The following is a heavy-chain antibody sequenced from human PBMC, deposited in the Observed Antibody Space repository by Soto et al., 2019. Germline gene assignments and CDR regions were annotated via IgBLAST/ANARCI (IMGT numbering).Heavy chain of an antibody. CDR1: GFTFSSYA. CDR2: ISGSGGST. D-gene: IGHD3-10*01. V-gene: IGHV3-23*01. CDR3: AKGAPGGGICFGESKDWFDP. Sequence: EVQLLESGGGLVQPGGSLRLSCAASGFTFSSYAMSWVRQAPGKGLEWVSAISGSGGSTYYADSVKGRFTISRDNSKNTLYLQMNSLRAEDTAVYYCAKGAPGGGICFGESKDWFDPWGQGTLVTVSS. J-gene: IGHJ5*02.